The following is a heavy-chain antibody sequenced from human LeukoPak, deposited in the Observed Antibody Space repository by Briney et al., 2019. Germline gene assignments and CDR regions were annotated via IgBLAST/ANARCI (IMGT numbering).Heavy chain of an antibody. D-gene: IGHD3-3*01. CDR1: GYTFTSYY. Sequence: ASVKVSCKASGYTFTSYYMHWVRQAPGQGLEWMGIINPSGGSTSYAQKFQGRVTMTRDTSTSTVYMELSSLRSEDTAVYYCARDLFYDFWSGYYSEYKYYYYGMDVWGQGTTVTVSS. CDR3: ARDLFYDFWSGYYSEYKYYYYGMDV. J-gene: IGHJ6*02. CDR2: INPSGGST. V-gene: IGHV1-46*01.